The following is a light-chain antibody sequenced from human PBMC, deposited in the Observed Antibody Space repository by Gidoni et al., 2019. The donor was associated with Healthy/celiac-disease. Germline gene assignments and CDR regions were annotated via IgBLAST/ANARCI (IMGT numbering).Light chain of an antibody. CDR1: QSVLDSSNNKNY. CDR2: WAS. V-gene: IGKV4-1*01. CDR3: QQYYSTPQLT. Sequence: DIVMTQSPDSLAVSLGERATINCKSSQSVLDSSNNKNYLAWYQQKPGQHPKLLIYWASTRESGVPDRFSGSGSGTDFTLTISSLQAEDVAVYYCQQYYSTPQLTFGGGTKVEIK. J-gene: IGKJ4*01.